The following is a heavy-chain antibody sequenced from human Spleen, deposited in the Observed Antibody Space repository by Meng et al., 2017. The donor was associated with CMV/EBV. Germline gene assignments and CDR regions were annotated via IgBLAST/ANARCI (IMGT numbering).Heavy chain of an antibody. CDR2: INPSGGST. CDR1: GHTFTSYY. CDR3: ARDGNATDY. D-gene: IGHD1-26*01. V-gene: IGHV1-46*01. J-gene: IGHJ4*02. Sequence: PRGQSGCGVKKPVASVKVSFKAPGHTFTSYYMHWVRQAPGQGLEWMGIINPSGGSTSYAQKFQGRVTMTRDTSTSTVYMELSSLRSEDTAVYYCARDGNATDYWGQGTLVTVSS.